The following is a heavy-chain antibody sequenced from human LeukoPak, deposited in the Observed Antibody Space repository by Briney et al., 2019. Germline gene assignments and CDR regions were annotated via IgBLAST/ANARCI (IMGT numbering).Heavy chain of an antibody. D-gene: IGHD3-22*01. CDR3: ARDLANYYDSSGYDAFDI. J-gene: IGHJ3*02. CDR2: IIPIFGTA. V-gene: IGHV1-69*05. Sequence: ASVKVSCKASGGTFSSYAISWVRQAPGQGREWMGRIIPIFGTANYAQKFQGRVTITTDESTSTAYMELSSLRSEDTAVYYCARDLANYYDSSGYDAFDIWGQGTMVTVSS. CDR1: GGTFSSYA.